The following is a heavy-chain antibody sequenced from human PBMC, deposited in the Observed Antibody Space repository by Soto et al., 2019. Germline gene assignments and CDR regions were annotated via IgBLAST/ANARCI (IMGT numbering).Heavy chain of an antibody. J-gene: IGHJ6*02. Sequence: YMNAVRGRFTISRDNAKNSVYLQMNSLRDDDTAVYYCARLRWNPGYGMDVWGQGTTVTVSS. CDR3: ARLRWNPGYGMDV. D-gene: IGHD4-17*01. V-gene: IGHV3-7*03.